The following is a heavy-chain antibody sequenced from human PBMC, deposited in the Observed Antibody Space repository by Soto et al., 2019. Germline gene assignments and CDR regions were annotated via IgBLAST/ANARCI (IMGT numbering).Heavy chain of an antibody. CDR1: GFTFSNAW. V-gene: IGHV3-15*01. D-gene: IGHD3-22*01. Sequence: GGSLRLSCAASGFTFSNAWMSWVRQAPGKGLEWVGRIKSKTDGGTIDYAAPVKGRFTISRDDSKNTLYLQMNSLKTEDTAVYYCTTTYYYDSSGYPIDYWGQGTLVTVSS. CDR2: IKSKTDGGTI. J-gene: IGHJ4*02. CDR3: TTTYYYDSSGYPIDY.